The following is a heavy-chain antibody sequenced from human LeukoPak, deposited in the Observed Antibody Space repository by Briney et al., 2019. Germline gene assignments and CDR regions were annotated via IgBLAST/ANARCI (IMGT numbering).Heavy chain of an antibody. CDR1: GGSFSGYY. CDR2: INHSGST. Sequence: SETLSLTCAVYGGSFSGYYWSWIRQPPGKGLEWVGEINHSGSTNYNPSLKSRVTMSVDTSKNQFSLKLSSVTAADTAVYYCATTATLNHWGGRAFDIWGQGTMVTVSS. V-gene: IGHV4-34*01. CDR3: ATTATLNHWGGRAFDI. D-gene: IGHD7-27*01. J-gene: IGHJ3*02.